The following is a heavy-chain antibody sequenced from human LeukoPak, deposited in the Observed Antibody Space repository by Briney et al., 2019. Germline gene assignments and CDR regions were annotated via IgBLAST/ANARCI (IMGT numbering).Heavy chain of an antibody. V-gene: IGHV1-69*05. Sequence: ASVKVSCKXSGGTFSNYAISWVRQAPGQGLEWMGRIIPIFGAANYAQKFQGRVTITTDESTSTAYMELSSLKSEDTAVYYCASAQVRYSGYDWDFDYWGQGTLVTVSS. J-gene: IGHJ4*02. CDR3: ASAQVRYSGYDWDFDY. CDR2: IIPIFGAA. D-gene: IGHD5-12*01. CDR1: GGTFSNYA.